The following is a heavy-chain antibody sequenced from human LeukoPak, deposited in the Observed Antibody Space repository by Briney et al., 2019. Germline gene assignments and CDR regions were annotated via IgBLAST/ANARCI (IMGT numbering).Heavy chain of an antibody. J-gene: IGHJ3*02. D-gene: IGHD6-19*01. CDR1: GGSISSGSYY. V-gene: IGHV4-61*02. Sequence: SETLSLTCTVSGGSISSGSYYWSWIRQPAGKGLEWIGRIYTSGSTNYNPSLKSRVTISVDTSKNQFSLKLSSVTAADTAVYYCARGPPVVSWLVPGDRGAFDIWGQGTMVTVSS. CDR2: IYTSGST. CDR3: ARGPPVVSWLVPGDRGAFDI.